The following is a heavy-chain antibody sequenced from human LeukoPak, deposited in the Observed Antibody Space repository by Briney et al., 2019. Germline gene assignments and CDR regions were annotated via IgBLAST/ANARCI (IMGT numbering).Heavy chain of an antibody. J-gene: IGHJ4*02. D-gene: IGHD4-17*01. CDR1: GYTFTDYG. V-gene: IGHV1-18*01. CDR3: AGAGAAVTTHFDY. CDR2: ISAFNGNT. Sequence: VASVKVSCKASGYTFTDYGISWVRQAPGQGLEWMGWISAFNGNTNYAQKLQGRVTMTTDTSTSTAYMELRGLRSDDTAVYYCAGAGAAVTTHFDYWGQGTLVTVSS.